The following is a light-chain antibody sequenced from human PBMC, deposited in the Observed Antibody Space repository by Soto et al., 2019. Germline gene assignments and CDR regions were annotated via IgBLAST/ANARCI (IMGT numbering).Light chain of an antibody. Sequence: EIVMTQSPATLSVSPGERATLSCRATQNVSSNLAWYQQNPGQAPRVLIYGASTRANGTPARFSGSGSGTEFTLTISSLQSEDFAVYYCQQYNNWPFTFGPGT. V-gene: IGKV3-15*01. J-gene: IGKJ3*01. CDR3: QQYNNWPFT. CDR1: QNVSSN. CDR2: GAS.